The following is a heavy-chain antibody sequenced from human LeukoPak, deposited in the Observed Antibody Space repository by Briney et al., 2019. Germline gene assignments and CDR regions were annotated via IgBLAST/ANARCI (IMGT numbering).Heavy chain of an antibody. CDR1: GGSISSYY. CDR2: IYYSGST. J-gene: IGHJ2*01. Sequence: PSETLSLTCTVSGGSISSYYWSWIRQPPGKGLEWIGYIYYSGSTNYNPSLKSRVTISVDTSKNQFSLKLSSVTAADTAVYYCARVDWNWYFDLWGRGTLVTVYS. CDR3: ARVDWNWYFDL. D-gene: IGHD3-9*01. V-gene: IGHV4-59*01.